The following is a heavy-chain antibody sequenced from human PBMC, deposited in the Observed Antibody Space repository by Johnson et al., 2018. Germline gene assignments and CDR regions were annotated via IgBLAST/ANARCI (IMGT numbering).Heavy chain of an antibody. CDR2: IRSKANSYAP. Sequence: VQLVQSGGGLVQPGGSLKLSCAASGFTFSGSAMHWVRQASGKGLEWVGRIRSKANSYAPAYAASVKGRFTISRDDSKNTAYLQMNSLKTEDTAVYYCTRHAPSIAAAGTPVDVWGKGTTVTVSS. J-gene: IGHJ6*04. V-gene: IGHV3-73*01. D-gene: IGHD6-13*01. CDR3: TRHAPSIAAAGTPVDV. CDR1: GFTFSGSA.